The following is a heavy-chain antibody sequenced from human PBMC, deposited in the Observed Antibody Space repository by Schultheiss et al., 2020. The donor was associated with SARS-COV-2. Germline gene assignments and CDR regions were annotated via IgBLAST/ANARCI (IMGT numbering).Heavy chain of an antibody. Sequence: SETLSLTCAVYGGSFSGYYWSWIRQPPGKGLEWIGYIYYSGSTYYNPSLKSRVTISVDTSKNQFSLKLSSVTAADTAVYYCASVGGRYYYYYMDVWGKGTTVTVSS. D-gene: IGHD3-10*01. CDR2: IYYSGST. J-gene: IGHJ6*03. CDR3: ASVGGRYYYYYMDV. V-gene: IGHV4-34*01. CDR1: GGSFSGYY.